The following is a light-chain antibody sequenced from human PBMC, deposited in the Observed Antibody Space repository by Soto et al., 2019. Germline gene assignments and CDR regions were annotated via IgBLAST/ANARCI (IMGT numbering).Light chain of an antibody. CDR2: DIS. V-gene: IGKV3-20*01. CDR1: QSVGSSS. CDR3: QQSGRP. J-gene: IGKJ1*01. Sequence: VLTQSPDTLSLSPGERATLSCRASQSVGSSSLGWYQQKPGQAPRLVIFDISNRATGIPDRFSGSGSGTDCTLTISRLEPEDFAVYYCQQSGRPFGQGTKVDIK.